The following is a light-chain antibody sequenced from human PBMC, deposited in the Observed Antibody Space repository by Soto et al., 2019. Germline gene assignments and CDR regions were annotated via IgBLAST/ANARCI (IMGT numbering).Light chain of an antibody. J-gene: IGLJ2*01. CDR2: EVS. CDR1: SSDVGGYNY. Sequence: QSALTQPASVSGSPGQSITISCTGTSSDVGGYNYVSWYQQHPGKAPKLMNYEVSNRPSVVSNRFSGSKSGNTASLTISGLQAEDEAYYYCRSYTTSTSFIIFGGGTKVTVL. CDR3: RSYTTSTSFII. V-gene: IGLV2-14*01.